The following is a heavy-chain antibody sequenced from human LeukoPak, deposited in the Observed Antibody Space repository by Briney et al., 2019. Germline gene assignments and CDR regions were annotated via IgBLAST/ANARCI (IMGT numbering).Heavy chain of an antibody. CDR1: GFSLSSHA. Sequence: GSLRLSCAASGFSLSSHAMSWVRQPPGKGLEWIGEINHSGSTDYNPSLKSRVTISIDTSKNQFSLKLNSVTPADTAVYYCARGFWSRYFDYWGQGTLVTVSS. J-gene: IGHJ4*02. CDR3: ARGFWSRYFDY. D-gene: IGHD2-8*02. V-gene: IGHV4-34*01. CDR2: INHSGST.